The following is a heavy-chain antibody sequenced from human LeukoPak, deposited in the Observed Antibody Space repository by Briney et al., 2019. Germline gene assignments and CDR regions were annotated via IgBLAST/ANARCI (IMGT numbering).Heavy chain of an antibody. CDR1: GGSIRSYY. CDR3: ARERKNESNYYGSGSQGLDY. J-gene: IGHJ4*02. V-gene: IGHV4-59*01. CDR2: MYYSGST. Sequence: NPSETLSLTCTVSGGSIRSYYWSWIRQPPGKGLEWIAYMYYSGSTNYNPSLKSRVTISVDTSKNQFSLKLSSETAADTAVYYCARERKNESNYYGSGSQGLDYWGQGTLVTVSS. D-gene: IGHD3-10*01.